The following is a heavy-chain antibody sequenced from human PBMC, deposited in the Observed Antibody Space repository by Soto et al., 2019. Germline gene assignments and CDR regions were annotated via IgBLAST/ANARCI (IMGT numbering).Heavy chain of an antibody. J-gene: IGHJ4*02. CDR1: GFTFSSYA. Sequence: GGSLRLSCAASGFTFSSYAMSWVRQAPGKGLEWVSAISGSGGSTYYADSVKGRFTISRDNSKNTLYLQMNSLRAEDTAVYYCAKGGSDYDYIWGSYRYTESHTLSLRDWGQGTLVTVSS. D-gene: IGHD3-16*02. CDR2: ISGSGGST. V-gene: IGHV3-23*01. CDR3: AKGGSDYDYIWGSYRYTESHTLSLRD.